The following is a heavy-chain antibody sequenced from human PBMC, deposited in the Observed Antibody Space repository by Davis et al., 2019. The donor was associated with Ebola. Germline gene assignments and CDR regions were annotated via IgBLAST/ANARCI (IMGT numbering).Heavy chain of an antibody. D-gene: IGHD2-2*01. Sequence: PGGSLRLSCAASGFTFSSYGMHWVRQAPGKGLEWVAVISYDGSNKYYADSVKGRFTISRDNSKNTLYLQMNSLRAEDTAVYYCARSTSCYYTGSSGCYMDVWGKGTTVTVSS. J-gene: IGHJ6*03. V-gene: IGHV3-30*19. CDR2: ISYDGSNK. CDR3: ARSTSCYYTGSSGCYMDV. CDR1: GFTFSSYG.